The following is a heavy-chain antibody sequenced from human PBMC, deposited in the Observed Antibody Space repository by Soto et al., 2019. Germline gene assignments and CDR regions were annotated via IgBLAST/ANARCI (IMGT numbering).Heavy chain of an antibody. V-gene: IGHV4-30-4*01. J-gene: IGHJ6*02. Sequence: SETLSLTCTVSGVSITGGDYYWSWIRQAPGKGLEWIGNIFYNGATSYNPSLESRVTISLDRSKNQFSLKLDSVTAADTAVYYCARVHCSAGTCLDGLDFWGQGTTVTVSS. D-gene: IGHD2-15*01. CDR3: ARVHCSAGTCLDGLDF. CDR2: IFYNGAT. CDR1: GVSITGGDYY.